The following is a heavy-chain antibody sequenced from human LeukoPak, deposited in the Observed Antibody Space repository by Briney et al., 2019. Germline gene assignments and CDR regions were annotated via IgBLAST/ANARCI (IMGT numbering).Heavy chain of an antibody. D-gene: IGHD3-22*01. CDR2: INSDGSST. CDR3: ARAIYDSSGYYYFSPYYFDY. V-gene: IGHV3-74*01. J-gene: IGHJ4*02. Sequence: GGSLRLSCAASGFTFSSYWMHWVRQAPGKGPVWVSRINSDGSSTSYADSVKGRFTISRDNAKNTLYLQMNSLRAEDTAVYYCARAIYDSSGYYYFSPYYFDYWGQGTLVTVSS. CDR1: GFTFSSYW.